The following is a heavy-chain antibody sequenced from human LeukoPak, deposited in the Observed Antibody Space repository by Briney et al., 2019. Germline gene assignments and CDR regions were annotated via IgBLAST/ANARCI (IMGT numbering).Heavy chain of an antibody. V-gene: IGHV1-46*01. CDR1: GYTFTSYY. D-gene: IGHD6-19*01. Sequence: ASVKVSCKASGYTFTSYYMHWVRQAPGQGLEWMGIINPSGGSTSYAQKFQGRVTMTRDTSTSTVYMELSSLRSEDTAVYYCARDRIAVAGYYYYGMDVWGQGTTVTVSS. CDR2: INPSGGST. CDR3: ARDRIAVAGYYYYGMDV. J-gene: IGHJ6*02.